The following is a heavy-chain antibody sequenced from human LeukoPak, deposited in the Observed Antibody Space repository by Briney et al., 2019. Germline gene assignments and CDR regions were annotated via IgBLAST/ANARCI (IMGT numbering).Heavy chain of an antibody. V-gene: IGHV4-59*01. CDR3: AREGRQDYVYFDC. D-gene: IGHD4-17*01. CDR2: INYSGNT. CDR1: GDSISSYY. Sequence: SETLSLTCTVSGDSISSYYWSWIRQPPGKGLEWMGYINYSGNTTYNPSLKSRVTISVDTSKNQFSLRLTSVTAADTAVYYCAREGRQDYVYFDCWGQGTLVTVSS. J-gene: IGHJ4*02.